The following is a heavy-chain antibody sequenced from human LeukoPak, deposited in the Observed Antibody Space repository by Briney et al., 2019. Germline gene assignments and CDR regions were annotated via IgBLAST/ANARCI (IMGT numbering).Heavy chain of an antibody. Sequence: SEALSLTCAVYGGSFSGYYWSWIRQPPGKGLEWIGEINHSGSTNYNPSLKSRVTISVDTSKNQFSLKLSSVTAADTAVYYCARGIYSNSENWFDPWGQGTLVTVSS. J-gene: IGHJ5*02. CDR1: GGSFSGYY. CDR2: INHSGST. V-gene: IGHV4-34*01. CDR3: ARGIYSNSENWFDP. D-gene: IGHD4-11*01.